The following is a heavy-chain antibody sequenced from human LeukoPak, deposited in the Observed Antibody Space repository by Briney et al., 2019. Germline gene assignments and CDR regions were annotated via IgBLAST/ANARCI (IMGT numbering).Heavy chain of an antibody. V-gene: IGHV3-23*01. CDR3: AKVEGYCSSTSCYASAYDYYYGMDV. Sequence: GASLRLSCAASGFTFSSYAMSWVRQAPGKGLEWVSAISGSGGSTYYADSVKGRFTISRDNSKNTLYLQMNSLRAEDTAVYYCAKVEGYCSSTSCYASAYDYYYGMDVWGQGTTVTVSS. D-gene: IGHD2-2*01. CDR2: ISGSGGST. CDR1: GFTFSSYA. J-gene: IGHJ6*02.